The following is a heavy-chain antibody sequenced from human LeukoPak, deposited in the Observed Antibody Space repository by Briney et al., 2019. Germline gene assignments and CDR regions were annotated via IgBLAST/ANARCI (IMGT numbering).Heavy chain of an antibody. D-gene: IGHD4-11*01. V-gene: IGHV5-51*01. CDR1: GYSFTRYW. CDR2: IYPGDSDT. Sequence: PGGSLRLYCKGSGYSFTRYWSGWVRQMPGKCLEWMGIIYPGDSDTRYSPSFQGQVTISAAKSNNTAYLQWSSLKASDTAKHNCARLDAMDGPPTVTMDRCFDLWGRRTPVTVSS. J-gene: IGHJ2*01. CDR3: ARLDAMDGPPTVTMDRCFDL.